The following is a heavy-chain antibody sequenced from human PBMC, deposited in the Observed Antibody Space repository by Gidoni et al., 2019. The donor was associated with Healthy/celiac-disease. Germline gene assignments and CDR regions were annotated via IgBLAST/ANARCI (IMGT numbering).Heavy chain of an antibody. V-gene: IGHV3-66*01. CDR2: IYSGGST. Sequence: EVQLVESGGGLVQPGGSLRLSCAASGFTVSSNYMCWVRQASGKGLEWVSVIYSGGSTYYADSVKGRFTISRDNSKNTLYLQMNSLRAEDTAVYYCARAPDGEFDYWGQGTLVTVSS. CDR1: GFTVSSNY. CDR3: ARAPDGEFDY. D-gene: IGHD4-17*01. J-gene: IGHJ4*02.